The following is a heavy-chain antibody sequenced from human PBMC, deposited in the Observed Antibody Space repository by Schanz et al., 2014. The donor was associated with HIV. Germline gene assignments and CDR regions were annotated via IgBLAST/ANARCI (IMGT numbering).Heavy chain of an antibody. J-gene: IGHJ6*02. CDR2: ISYDGRNK. Sequence: QMQLVESGGGVVQPGRSLRLSCAASGFSFDNYGMHWVRQAPGKGLEWVAVISYDGRNKYYADSVKGRFTISRDNSKNSLSLLIKSLRAEDAAVYYCAKDRNYYESKYRGKGNYYYYYGMDVWGQGTTVTVSS. CDR1: GFSFDNYG. D-gene: IGHD3-22*01. V-gene: IGHV3-30*18. CDR3: AKDRNYYESKYRGKGNYYYYYGMDV.